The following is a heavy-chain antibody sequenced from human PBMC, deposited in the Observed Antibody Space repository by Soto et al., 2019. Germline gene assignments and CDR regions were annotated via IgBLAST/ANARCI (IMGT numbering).Heavy chain of an antibody. CDR2: ISGSGGST. Sequence: GGSLRLSCAASGFTFSSYAMSWVRQAPGKGLEWVSAISGSGGSTYYADSVKGRFTISRDNSKNTLYLQMNSLRAEDTAVYYCAIGIRYCSSTSCSSGYYMDVWGKGTTVTVSS. V-gene: IGHV3-23*01. CDR3: AIGIRYCSSTSCSSGYYMDV. CDR1: GFTFSSYA. D-gene: IGHD2-2*01. J-gene: IGHJ6*03.